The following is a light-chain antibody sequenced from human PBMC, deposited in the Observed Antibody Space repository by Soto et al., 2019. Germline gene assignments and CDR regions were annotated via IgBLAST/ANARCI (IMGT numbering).Light chain of an antibody. V-gene: IGLV2-14*03. CDR1: SSDVGDYNY. J-gene: IGLJ2*01. CDR2: DVS. Sequence: QSALTQPASVSGSPGQSITISCTGISSDVGDYNYVSWYQQHPGKAPKLMIYDVSYRPSGVSNRFSGSKSGNTASLTISGLQAEDEADYYCSSYTSSTTPVVFGGGTKVTVL. CDR3: SSYTSSTTPVV.